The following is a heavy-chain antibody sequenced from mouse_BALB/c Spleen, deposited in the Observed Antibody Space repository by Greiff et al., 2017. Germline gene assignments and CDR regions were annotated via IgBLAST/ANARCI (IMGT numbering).Heavy chain of an antibody. Sequence: EVQVVESGGDLVKPGGSLKLSCAASGFTFSSYGMSWVRQTPDKRLEWVATISSGGSYTYYPDSVKGRFTISRDNAKNTLYLQMSSLKSEDTAMYYCARLRGSFAMDYWGQGTSVTVSS. CDR1: GFTFSSYG. CDR2: ISSGGSYT. J-gene: IGHJ4*01. D-gene: IGHD3-1*01. CDR3: ARLRGSFAMDY. V-gene: IGHV5-6*01.